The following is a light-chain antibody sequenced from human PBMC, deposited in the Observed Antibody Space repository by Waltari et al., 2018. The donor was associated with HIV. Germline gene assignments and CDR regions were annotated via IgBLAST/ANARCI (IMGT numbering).Light chain of an antibody. J-gene: IGLJ3*02. Sequence: QSVLTQPPSVSGAPGQRVAISCTGSSSNIAAGYDVQRYQVLPGTVPKLLIFSNDTPPSGVPDRFSASKSPTSASLAITGLQPEDEADYYCQSYDSGLSATVFGGGTRLTVL. V-gene: IGLV1-40*01. CDR1: SSNIAAGYD. CDR3: QSYDSGLSATV. CDR2: SND.